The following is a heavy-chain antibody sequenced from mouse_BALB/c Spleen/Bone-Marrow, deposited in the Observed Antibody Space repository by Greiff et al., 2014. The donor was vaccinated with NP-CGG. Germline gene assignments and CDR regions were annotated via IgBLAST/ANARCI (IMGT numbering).Heavy chain of an antibody. V-gene: IGHV1-15*01. CDR1: GYTFTDYE. Sequence: VQVVESGAELVRPGASVTLSCKASGYTFTDYEMHWVKQTPVHGLEWIGAIDPETGGTAYNQKFKGKATLTADKSSSTAYMELRSLTSEDSAVYYCTRRTGDPYWGQGTLVTVSA. J-gene: IGHJ3*01. CDR3: TRRTGDPY. CDR2: IDPETGGT. D-gene: IGHD4-1*01.